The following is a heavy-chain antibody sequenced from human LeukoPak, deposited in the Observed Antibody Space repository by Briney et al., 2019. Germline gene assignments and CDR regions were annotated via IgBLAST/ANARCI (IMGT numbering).Heavy chain of an antibody. J-gene: IGHJ3*01. CDR3: AKPRKGLVLGAFDL. CDR2: ISDSGRNA. D-gene: IGHD3/OR15-3a*01. CDR1: GFIFGSYD. V-gene: IGHV3-23*01. Sequence: GGSLRLSCAASGFIFGSYDTSWVRQAPGKGLQLVSSISDSGRNAFFADSVKGRFTISRDNSQNTVSLQMNSLRVDDTALYFCAKPRKGLVLGAFDLWGQGTMVTVAS.